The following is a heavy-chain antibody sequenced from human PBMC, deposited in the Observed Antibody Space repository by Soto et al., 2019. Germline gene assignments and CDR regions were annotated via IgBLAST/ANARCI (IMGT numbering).Heavy chain of an antibody. V-gene: IGHV1-69*13. CDR3: ARERSCEYIYGYGHYYYGMDV. CDR2: IIPIFGTA. D-gene: IGHD5-18*01. CDR1: GGTFSSYA. J-gene: IGHJ6*02. Sequence: SVKVSCKDSGGTFSSYAISWVRQAPGQGLEWMGGIIPIFGTANYAQKFQGRVTITASESTSTAYMELSSLSSEDTAVYYCARERSCEYIYGYGHYYYGMDVWGQGTTVTVSS.